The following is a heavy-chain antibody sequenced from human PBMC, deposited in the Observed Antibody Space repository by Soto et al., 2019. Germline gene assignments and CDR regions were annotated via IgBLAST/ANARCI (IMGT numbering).Heavy chain of an antibody. CDR1: GYTFSNYD. CDR2: VNPNNGDT. V-gene: IGHV1-8*01. Sequence: QVQLVQSGAELKKPGASVKVSCKASGYTFSNYDMNWVRQATGQGPEWIGWVNPNNGDTGYAQKFXGXAXXTTDISTTTAYMELTSLRSEDTAIYYCAKVSRKGSAIDFDYWGQGTLITVSS. J-gene: IGHJ4*02. D-gene: IGHD3-10*01. CDR3: AKVSRKGSAIDFDY.